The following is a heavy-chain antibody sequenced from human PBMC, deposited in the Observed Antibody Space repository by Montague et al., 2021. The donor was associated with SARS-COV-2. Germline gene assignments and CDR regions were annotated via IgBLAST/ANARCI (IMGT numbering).Heavy chain of an antibody. CDR1: GFTVSSYG. CDR2: ISDSGGSP. J-gene: IGHJ4*02. CDR3: ANRGVRYFDAQGVWYYFDY. D-gene: IGHD3-9*01. V-gene: IGHV3-23*01. Sequence: SLRLSCAASGFTVSSYGLTWVRQAPGKGLEWVSTISDSGGSPYYSYSXXVLFPISRDNSKNTLYLQMNSLRAEDTAVYYCANRGVRYFDAQGVWYYFDYWGQGTLVTVSS.